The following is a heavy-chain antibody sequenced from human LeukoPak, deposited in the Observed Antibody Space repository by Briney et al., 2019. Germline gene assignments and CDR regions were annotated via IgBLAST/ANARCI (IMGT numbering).Heavy chain of an antibody. CDR3: ARGMDSHTFDY. J-gene: IGHJ4*02. CDR1: GGTLTSYA. CDR2: IIPIFGTA. Sequence: SVKVSCKASGGTLTSYAISWVRQAPGQGLEWMGGIIPIFGTANYAQKFQGRVTITTDESTSTAYMELSSLRSEDTAVYYCARGMDSHTFDYWGQGTLVTVPS. D-gene: IGHD3/OR15-3a*01. V-gene: IGHV1-69*05.